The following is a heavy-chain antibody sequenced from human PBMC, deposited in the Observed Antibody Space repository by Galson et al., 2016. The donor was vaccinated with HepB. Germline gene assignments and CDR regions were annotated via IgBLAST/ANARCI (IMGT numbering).Heavy chain of an antibody. Sequence: SVKVSCKASGYTFTGYYMHWVRQAPGQGLEWMGWINPNSGGTNYAQKFQGRVTMTRDTSISTAYMELSRLVSADTAVYYCARDASLDIVATMGLDYWGQGTLVIVSS. J-gene: IGHJ4*02. D-gene: IGHD5-12*01. CDR2: INPNSGGT. CDR1: GYTFTGYY. V-gene: IGHV1-2*02. CDR3: ARDASLDIVATMGLDY.